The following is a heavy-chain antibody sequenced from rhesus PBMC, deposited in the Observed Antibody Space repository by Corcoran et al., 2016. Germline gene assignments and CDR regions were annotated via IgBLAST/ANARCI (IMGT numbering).Heavy chain of an antibody. CDR3: ARNRRQRLSDY. J-gene: IGHJ4*01. CDR2: IYWDYDK. D-gene: IGHD6-31*01. CDR1: GFSLRTSGMG. V-gene: IGHV2-1*01. Sequence: QVTLKESGPALVKPTQTLTLTCTFSGFSLRTSGMGLGWTRQPPGKTLEWLSHIYWDYDKRYSPSLKGRLTISKDNSKNQVVLTMTNMDPVDTAPYYCARNRRQRLSDYWGQGVLVTVSS.